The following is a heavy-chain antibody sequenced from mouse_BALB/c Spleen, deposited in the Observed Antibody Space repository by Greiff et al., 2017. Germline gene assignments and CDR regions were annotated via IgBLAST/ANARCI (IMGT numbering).Heavy chain of an antibody. CDR1: GYTFTNYW. D-gene: IGHD2-14*01. CDR3: SRTPVRRGYAMDY. Sequence: QVQLQQSGAELVRPGTSVKISCKASGYTFTNYWLGWVKQRPGHGLEWIGDIYPGGGYTNYNEKFKSKATLTLDTSSSTAYMQLSSLTSEDSAVYYCSRTPVRRGYAMDYWGQGTSVTVSS. CDR2: IYPGGGYT. J-gene: IGHJ4*01. V-gene: IGHV1-63*02.